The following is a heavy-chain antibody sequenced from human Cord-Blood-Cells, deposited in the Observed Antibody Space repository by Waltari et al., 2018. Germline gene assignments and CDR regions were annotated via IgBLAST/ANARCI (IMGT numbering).Heavy chain of an antibody. J-gene: IGHJ3*02. CDR3: AKDQVGGIAARDDAFDI. CDR2: IRYDGSNK. Sequence: QVQLVASGGGVVQPGGSLRLSCAASGFTFSSYGMHWVRQAPGKGLEWVAFIRYDGSNKYYADSVKGRFTISRDNSKNTLYLQMNSLRAEDTAVYYCAKDQVGGIAARDDAFDIWGQGTMVTVSS. CDR1: GFTFSSYG. V-gene: IGHV3-30*02. D-gene: IGHD6-6*01.